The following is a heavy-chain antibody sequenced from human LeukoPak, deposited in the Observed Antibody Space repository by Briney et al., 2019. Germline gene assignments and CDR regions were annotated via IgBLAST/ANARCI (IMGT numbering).Heavy chain of an antibody. J-gene: IGHJ3*02. CDR3: ARGPRYAFDI. CDR2: IIHSGST. Sequence: SETLSLTCTVYGGSFSGYYWSWIRQPPGKGLEWIGKIIHSGSTSYNPSLKSRVTISVDTSKNQFSLKLSSVTAADTAVYYCARGPRYAFDIWGQGTMVTVSS. CDR1: GGSFSGYY. V-gene: IGHV4-34*01.